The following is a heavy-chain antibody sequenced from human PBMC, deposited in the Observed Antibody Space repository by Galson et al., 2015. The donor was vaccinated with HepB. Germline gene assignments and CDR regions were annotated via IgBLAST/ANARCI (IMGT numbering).Heavy chain of an antibody. CDR2: FDPEDGET. D-gene: IGHD1-26*01. CDR1: GYTLTELS. CDR3: ARDGLVSYSGSYSLPSFDY. V-gene: IGHV1-24*01. Sequence: SVKVSCKVSGYTLTELSMHWVRQAPGKGLEWMGGFDPEDGETIYAQKFQGRVTMTEDTSTDTAYMELSSLRSEDTAVYYCARDGLVSYSGSYSLPSFDYWGQGTLVTVSS. J-gene: IGHJ4*02.